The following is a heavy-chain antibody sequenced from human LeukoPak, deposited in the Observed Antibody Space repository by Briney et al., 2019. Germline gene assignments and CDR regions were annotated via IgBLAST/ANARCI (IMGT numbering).Heavy chain of an antibody. CDR3: ARDPHTGPLGYSSGWSLGY. Sequence: GGSLRLSCAASGFAFSSYAMSWVRQAPGRGLEWVSAISNSGGSTYYADSVKGRFTISRDNSKNTLYLQMNSLRAEDTAVYYCARDPHTGPLGYSSGWSLGYWGQGTLVTVSS. CDR1: GFAFSSYA. V-gene: IGHV3-23*01. CDR2: ISNSGGST. D-gene: IGHD6-19*01. J-gene: IGHJ4*02.